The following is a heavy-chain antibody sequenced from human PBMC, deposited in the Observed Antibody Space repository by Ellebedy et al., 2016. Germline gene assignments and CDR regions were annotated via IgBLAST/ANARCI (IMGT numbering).Heavy chain of an antibody. CDR2: ILDDGIDK. CDR3: AKARSSGYDMDV. Sequence: GESLKISXAASGFTFSRYGMHWIRQIPGEGLEWVAAILDDGIDKNYRDSVKGRFTISRDNSKNRVYLQMSSLRVEDTAVYYCAKARSSGYDMDVWGQGTTVTVSS. D-gene: IGHD2-2*01. V-gene: IGHV3-30*02. CDR1: GFTFSRYG. J-gene: IGHJ6*02.